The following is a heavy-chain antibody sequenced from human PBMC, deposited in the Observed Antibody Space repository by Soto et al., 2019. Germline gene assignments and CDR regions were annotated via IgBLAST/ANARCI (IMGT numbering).Heavy chain of an antibody. J-gene: IGHJ5*02. CDR1: GGSMRNYF. Sequence: SETLSLTCTVSGGSMRNYFWTWIRQPPGKGLEWIGYIHYSGTTSFFPSYNPSLRSRVTMSVDTSKNQFSLKLTSVTAADTAVYYCARLGYSSGWYRWFDPWGQGTLVTVSS. CDR2: IHYSGTT. D-gene: IGHD6-19*01. CDR3: ARLGYSSGWYRWFDP. V-gene: IGHV4-59*12.